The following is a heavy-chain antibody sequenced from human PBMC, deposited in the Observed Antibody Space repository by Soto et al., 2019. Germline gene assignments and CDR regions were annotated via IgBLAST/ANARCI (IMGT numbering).Heavy chain of an antibody. CDR3: ARLGGYSGYDPFDD. D-gene: IGHD5-12*01. CDR2: INSDGSST. J-gene: IGHJ4*02. CDR1: GFTFSSYW. Sequence: GSLRLSCAASGFTFSSYWMHWVRQAPGKGLVWVSRINSDGSSTSYAESVKGRFTISRDNAKNTLFLQMNGLRAEDTAVYYCARLGGYSGYDPFDDWGQGTLVTVSS. V-gene: IGHV3-74*01.